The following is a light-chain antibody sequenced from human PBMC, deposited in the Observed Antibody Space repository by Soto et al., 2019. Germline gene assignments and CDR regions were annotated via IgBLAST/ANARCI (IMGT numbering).Light chain of an antibody. CDR3: AAWDDNPSVHYV. J-gene: IGLJ1*01. Sequence: QSALTQPPSVSGTPGQAVTISCSGSTSSIGSNYVYWYQQLPGTAPKLLIYKNYQRPSGVPDRFSGSKSGTSASLAINGLRSEDEADYYCAAWDDNPSVHYVFGTGTKVTVL. CDR1: TSSIGSNY. V-gene: IGLV1-47*01. CDR2: KNY.